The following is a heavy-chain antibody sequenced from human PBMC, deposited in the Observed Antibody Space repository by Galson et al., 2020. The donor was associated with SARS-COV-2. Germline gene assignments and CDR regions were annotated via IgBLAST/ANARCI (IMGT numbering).Heavy chain of an antibody. J-gene: IGHJ6*02. CDR3: ARKDYYGSGNDV. CDR2: INWSGGTT. Sequence: GESLKISCAASGFIFGDYGMTWVRQVPGKGLEWVSGINWSGGTTVYADSVKGRFTISRDNAKNSLYLEMNSLRVEDTAFYYCARKDYYGSGNDVWGQGTTVTVSS. D-gene: IGHD3-10*01. CDR1: GFIFGDYG. V-gene: IGHV3-20*04.